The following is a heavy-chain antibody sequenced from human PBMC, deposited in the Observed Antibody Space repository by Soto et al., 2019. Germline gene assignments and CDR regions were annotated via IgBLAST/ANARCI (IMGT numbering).Heavy chain of an antibody. J-gene: IGHJ4*02. CDR1: GFTFSGSA. CDR3: TRVTMVRDPRGSRIYYFDY. D-gene: IGHD3-10*01. CDR2: IRSKANSYAT. V-gene: IGHV3-73*01. Sequence: PGGSLRLSCAASGFTFSGSAMHWVRQASGKGLEWVGRIRSKANSYATAYAASVKGRFTISRDDSKNTAYLQMNSLKTEDTAVYYCTRVTMVRDPRGSRIYYFDYWGQGTLVTVSS.